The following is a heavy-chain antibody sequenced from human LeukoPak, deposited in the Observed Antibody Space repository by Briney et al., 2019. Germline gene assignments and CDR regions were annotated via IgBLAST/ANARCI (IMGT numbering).Heavy chain of an antibody. V-gene: IGHV3-73*01. D-gene: IGHD3-9*01. CDR2: IRSKANSYAT. Sequence: PGGSLRLSCAASGFTFSGSAMHWVRQASGKGLEWVGRIRSKANSYATAYAASVKGRFTISRDDSKNTAYPQMNSLKTEDTAVYYCTTEAYYDILTGYYRNDYWGQGTLVTVSS. J-gene: IGHJ4*02. CDR1: GFTFSGSA. CDR3: TTEAYYDILTGYYRNDY.